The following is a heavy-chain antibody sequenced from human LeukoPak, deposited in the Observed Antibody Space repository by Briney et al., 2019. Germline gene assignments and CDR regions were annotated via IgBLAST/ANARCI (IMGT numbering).Heavy chain of an antibody. D-gene: IGHD4-17*01. CDR3: ARVPPDDYGDYYYFDY. V-gene: IGHV3-20*04. J-gene: IGHJ4*02. CDR2: INWNGGST. CDR1: GFTFDDYG. Sequence: GGSLRLSCAASGFTFDDYGISWVRRAPGKGQEWVSSINWNGGSTDYADSVKGRFTISRDNAKNSLYLQMNSLRAEDTALYYCARVPPDDYGDYYYFDYWGQGTLVTVSS.